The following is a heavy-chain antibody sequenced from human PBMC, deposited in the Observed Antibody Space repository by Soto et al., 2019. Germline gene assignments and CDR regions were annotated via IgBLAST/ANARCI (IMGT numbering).Heavy chain of an antibody. CDR1: GFTFTSSA. J-gene: IGHJ1*01. D-gene: IGHD2-2*01. V-gene: IGHV1-58*01. Sequence: ASVKVSCKASGFTFTSSAVQWVRQARGQRLEWIGWIVVGSGNTNYAQKFQERFTITRDMSTSTAYMELSSLRSEDTAVYYCAKGVGYCSSTSCLQYFQHWGQGTLVTVSS. CDR2: IVVGSGNT. CDR3: AKGVGYCSSTSCLQYFQH.